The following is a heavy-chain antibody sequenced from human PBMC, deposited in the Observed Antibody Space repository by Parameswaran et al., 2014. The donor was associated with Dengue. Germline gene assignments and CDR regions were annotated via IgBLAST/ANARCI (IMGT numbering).Heavy chain of an antibody. Sequence: SWVRQAPGQGLEWMGWISAYNGNTNYAQKLQGRVTMTTDTSTSTAYMELRSLRSDDTAVYYCARDRALWSVSGWLYWGQGTLVTVSS. V-gene: IGHV1-18*01. CDR3: ARDRALWSVSGWLY. J-gene: IGHJ4*02. CDR2: ISAYNGNT. D-gene: IGHD6-19*01.